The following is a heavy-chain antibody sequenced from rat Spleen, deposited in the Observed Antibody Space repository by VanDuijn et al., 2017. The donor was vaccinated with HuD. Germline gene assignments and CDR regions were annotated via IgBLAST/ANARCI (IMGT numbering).Heavy chain of an antibody. Sequence: EVQVVETGGGLVQPGRSMKLSCAASGLSFSNYDMAWVRQAPTKGLEWVASISYDGTATYYRDSVKGRFTLSRDNAKSTLYLQMGSLRSEDTATYYCARARGYYVMDAWGQGASVTVSS. CDR2: ISYDGTAT. CDR1: GLSFSNYD. V-gene: IGHV5-25*01. D-gene: IGHD1-11*01. CDR3: ARARGYYVMDA. J-gene: IGHJ4*01.